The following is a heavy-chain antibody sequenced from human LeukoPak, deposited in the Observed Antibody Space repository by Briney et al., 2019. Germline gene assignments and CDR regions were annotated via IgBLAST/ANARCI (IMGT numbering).Heavy chain of an antibody. CDR2: ISAYNGNT. V-gene: IGHV1-18*01. J-gene: IGHJ6*02. CDR3: ARDEGSRYYDFWSGYSYYYYGMDV. CDR1: GYTFTSYG. D-gene: IGHD3-3*01. Sequence: ASVKVCCKASGYTFTSYGISWGRQAPGQGLEWMGWISAYNGNTNYAEKLQGRVTMTTDKSTSTAYMELRSLRSDDTAVYYCARDEGSRYYDFWSGYSYYYYGMDVWGQGTTVTVSS.